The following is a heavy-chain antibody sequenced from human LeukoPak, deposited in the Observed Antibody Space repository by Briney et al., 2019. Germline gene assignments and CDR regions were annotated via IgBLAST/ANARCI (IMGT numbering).Heavy chain of an antibody. V-gene: IGHV3-9*01. CDR2: ISWNSGSI. Sequence: SLRLSCAASGFTFDDYAMHWVRQAPGKGLEWVSGISWNSGSIGCADSVKGRFTISRDNAKNSLYLQMNNLRAEDTALYYCAKDYQAGYCSSTSCPESPYYYYYYGMDVWGQGTTVTVSS. J-gene: IGHJ6*02. CDR1: GFTFDDYA. D-gene: IGHD2-2*01. CDR3: AKDYQAGYCSSTSCPESPYYYYYYGMDV.